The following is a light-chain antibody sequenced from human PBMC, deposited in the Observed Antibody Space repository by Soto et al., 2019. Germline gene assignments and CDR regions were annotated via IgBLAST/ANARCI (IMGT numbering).Light chain of an antibody. CDR2: WAS. CDR3: QQYYSTPRT. Sequence: DIVMTQSPDSLAVSLGERATINCKSSQTVLYSSNNKNYLAWYQQKPGQPPKLLISWASTRESGVPDRFSGSESGTDFSLTTTSLQAEDVAIYYCQQYYSTPRTFGQGTKVEIK. V-gene: IGKV4-1*01. CDR1: QTVLYSSNNKNY. J-gene: IGKJ1*01.